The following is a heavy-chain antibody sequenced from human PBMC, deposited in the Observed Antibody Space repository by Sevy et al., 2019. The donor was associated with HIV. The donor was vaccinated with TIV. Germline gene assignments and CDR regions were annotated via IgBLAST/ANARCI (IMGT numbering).Heavy chain of an antibody. CDR1: GFTFSKYR. CDR2: FSFGCGRI. D-gene: IGHD2-8*01. Sequence: GGSLRLSCEASGFTFSKYRMSWVRQAPGKGLEWVSTFSFGCGRINYADSVKGRFTISRDDSKNTLYLQMNSLRAADTAVYYCAREGCTKPHDYWGQGTLVTVSS. CDR3: AREGCTKPHDY. J-gene: IGHJ4*02. V-gene: IGHV3-23*01.